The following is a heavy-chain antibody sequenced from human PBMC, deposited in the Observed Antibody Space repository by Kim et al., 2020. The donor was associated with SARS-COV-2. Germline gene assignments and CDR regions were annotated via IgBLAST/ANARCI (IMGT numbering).Heavy chain of an antibody. CDR3: ARDGYSYGSWDYYGMDV. V-gene: IGHV4-34*01. J-gene: IGHJ6*02. Sequence: SETLSLTCAVYGGSFSGYYWSWIRQPPGKGLEWIGEINHSGSTNYNPSLKSRVTISVDTSKNQFSLKLSSVTAADTAVYYCARDGYSYGSWDYYGMDVWGQGTTVTVSS. CDR1: GGSFSGYY. D-gene: IGHD5-18*01. CDR2: INHSGST.